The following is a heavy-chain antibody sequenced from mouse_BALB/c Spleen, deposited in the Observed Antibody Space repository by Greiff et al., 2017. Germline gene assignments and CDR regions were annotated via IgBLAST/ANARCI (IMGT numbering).Heavy chain of an antibody. CDR1: GYTFTSYW. Sequence: QVHVKQSGAELAKPGASVKMSCKASGYTFTSYWMHWVKQRPGQGLEWIGYINPSTGYTEYNQKFKDKATLTADKSSSTAYMQLSSLTSEDSAVYYCANEDAMDYWGQGTSVTVSS. CDR3: ANEDAMDY. V-gene: IGHV1-7*01. CDR2: INPSTGYT. J-gene: IGHJ4*01.